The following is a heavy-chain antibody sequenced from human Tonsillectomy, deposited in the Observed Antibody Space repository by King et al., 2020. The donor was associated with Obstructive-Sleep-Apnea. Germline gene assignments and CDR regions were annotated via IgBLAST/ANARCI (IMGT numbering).Heavy chain of an antibody. D-gene: IGHD5-24*01. Sequence: VQLVESGGGLVKPGGSLRLSCAASGFTFTNAWMSWVRQAPGKGLEWVGRIESKPGGGTSDYAAPVKDRFTISRDDSKDTLYLQMNSLKTEDTAVYYCITGRWLQFSWGQGTLVTVSS. CDR2: IESKPGGGTS. V-gene: IGHV3-15*04. J-gene: IGHJ5*02. CDR1: GFTFTNAW. CDR3: ITGRWLQFS.